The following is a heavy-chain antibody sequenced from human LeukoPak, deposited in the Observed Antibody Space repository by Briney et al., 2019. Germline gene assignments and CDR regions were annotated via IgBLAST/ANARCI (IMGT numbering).Heavy chain of an antibody. D-gene: IGHD3-10*01. CDR1: GFTFSSYA. V-gene: IGHV3-23*01. J-gene: IGHJ4*02. CDR3: AKDVLLWFGELY. Sequence: GGSLRLSCAASGFTFSSYAMSWVRQAPGKGLEWVSSISSSSSYIYYADSVKGRFTISRDNSKNTLYLQMNSLRAEDTAVYYCAKDVLLWFGELYWGQGTLVTVSS. CDR2: ISSSSSYI.